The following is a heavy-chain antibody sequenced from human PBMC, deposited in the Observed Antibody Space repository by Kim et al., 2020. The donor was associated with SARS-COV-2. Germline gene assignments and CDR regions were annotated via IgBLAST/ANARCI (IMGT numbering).Heavy chain of an antibody. CDR3: ARGNTETIDY. CDR2: INPDSGDT. V-gene: IGHV1-2*06. Sequence: ASVKVSCKTSGYTFTTRYLHWVRQAPGHGLEWMGRINPDSGDTDYAQRLQGRVTMTTDKSTSTAYMELSSLRSDDTAVYYCARGNTETIDYWGQGTLVTVSS. J-gene: IGHJ4*02. CDR1: GYTFTTRY.